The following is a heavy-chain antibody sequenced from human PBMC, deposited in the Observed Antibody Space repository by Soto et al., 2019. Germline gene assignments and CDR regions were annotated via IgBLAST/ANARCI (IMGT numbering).Heavy chain of an antibody. D-gene: IGHD2-21*01. CDR2: ISSSSSYT. CDR3: ARDLIAYVSFT. CDR1: GFTFSDYY. Sequence: PGGSLRLSCAASGFTFSDYYMSWIRQAPGKGLEWVSYISSSSSYTNYADSVKGRFTISRDNAKTSLYLQMNSLRAEDTAVYYCARDLIAYVSFTWGQGTLVTVSS. J-gene: IGHJ4*02. V-gene: IGHV3-11*06.